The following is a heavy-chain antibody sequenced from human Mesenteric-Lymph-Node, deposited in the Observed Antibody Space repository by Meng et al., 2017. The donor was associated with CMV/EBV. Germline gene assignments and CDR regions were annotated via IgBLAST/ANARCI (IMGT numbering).Heavy chain of an antibody. J-gene: IGHJ4*02. Sequence: ASVKVSCKASGYTFIGYYMHWVRQAPGQGLEWMGIINPSGGGTSYAQKFQGRVTMTRDTSTSTVYMELSSLRSEDTAVYYCARDQTLNLGYDSSGHYSLFDYWGQGTLVTVSS. CDR3: ARDQTLNLGYDSSGHYSLFDY. D-gene: IGHD3-22*01. V-gene: IGHV1-46*01. CDR2: INPSGGGT. CDR1: GYTFIGYY.